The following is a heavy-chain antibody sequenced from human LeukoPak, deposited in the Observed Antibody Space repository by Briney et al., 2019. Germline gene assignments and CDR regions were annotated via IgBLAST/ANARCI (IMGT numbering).Heavy chain of an antibody. CDR3: ARDPGYCSSTSCYSYYFDC. V-gene: IGHV3-21*01. J-gene: IGHJ4*02. CDR2: ITSSSRYI. Sequence: PGGSLRLSCAASGFTFTSYSMNWVRQAPGKGLEWVSSITSSSRYIYYADSVKGRFTISRDNAKNSLYLQMNSLRAEDTAVYYCARDPGYCSSTSCYSYYFDCWGQGTLVSVSS. D-gene: IGHD2-2*01. CDR1: GFTFTSYS.